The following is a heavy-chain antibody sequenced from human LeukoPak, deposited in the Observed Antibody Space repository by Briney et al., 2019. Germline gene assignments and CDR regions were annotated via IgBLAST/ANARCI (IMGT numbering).Heavy chain of an antibody. CDR1: GGSISSGSYY. D-gene: IGHD6-19*01. J-gene: IGHJ4*02. CDR3: ARDRRGGSGWYPFDY. V-gene: IGHV4-61*02. Sequence: SQTLSLTCTVSGGSISSGSYYWGWIRQPAGKGLEWIGRIYTSGSTNYNPSLKSRVTISVDTSKNQFSLKLSSVTAADTAVYFCARDRRGGSGWYPFDYWGQGILVTVSS. CDR2: IYTSGST.